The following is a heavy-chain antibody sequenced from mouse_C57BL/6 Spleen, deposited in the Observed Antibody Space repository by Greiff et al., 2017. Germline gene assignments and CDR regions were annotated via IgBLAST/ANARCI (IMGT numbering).Heavy chain of an antibody. V-gene: IGHV1-15*01. CDR2: IDPETGGT. CDR1: GYTFTDYE. D-gene: IGHD1-1*01. Sequence: VQLQQSGAELVRPGASVTLSCKASGYTFTDYEMHWVKQTPVHGLEWIGAIDPETGGTAYNQKFKGKAILTADKSSSTAYMELRSLTSEDSAVYYCRRRGYYGYYYAMDYWGQGTSVTVSS. J-gene: IGHJ4*01. CDR3: RRRGYYGYYYAMDY.